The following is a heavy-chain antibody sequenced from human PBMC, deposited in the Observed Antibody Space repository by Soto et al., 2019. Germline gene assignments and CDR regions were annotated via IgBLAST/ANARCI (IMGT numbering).Heavy chain of an antibody. CDR3: ARDDYYDSNNWFDP. CDR2: IYTTGSA. CDR1: GVSIKTYY. J-gene: IGHJ5*02. V-gene: IGHV4-4*07. D-gene: IGHD3-9*01. Sequence: SETLSLTCAVSGVSIKTYYWSWIRKPAGKGLEWIGRIYTTGSANHNPSLKSRVTMSVDTSKNQVSLKLTPVTAADAGVYYCARDDYYDSNNWFDPWGQGILVTVSS.